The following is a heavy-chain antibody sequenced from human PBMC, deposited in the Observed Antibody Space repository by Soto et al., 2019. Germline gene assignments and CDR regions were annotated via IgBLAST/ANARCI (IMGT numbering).Heavy chain of an antibody. Sequence: GGSLRLSCAASGFTFSSYEMNWVRQAPGKGLEWVSHISFSGGSIYYADSVKGRSAISRDNAKKSLYLQMNGLRAEDTAVYYCARESDYDTFDHWGQGTLVTVSS. CDR1: GFTFSSYE. D-gene: IGHD1-26*01. V-gene: IGHV3-48*03. CDR2: ISFSGGSI. CDR3: ARESDYDTFDH. J-gene: IGHJ4*02.